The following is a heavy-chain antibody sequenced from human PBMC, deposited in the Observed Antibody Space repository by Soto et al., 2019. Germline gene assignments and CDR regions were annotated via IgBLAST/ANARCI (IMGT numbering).Heavy chain of an antibody. D-gene: IGHD3-10*01. CDR1: GFTFNNYA. CDR3: AKGSGATGSSSIYDY. Sequence: GSLRLSCEASGFTFNNYAMTWVRQAPGKGLEWVSRISGSADTTHYADSVKGRFTISRDNSKNTLFLRMSSLRAEDTAVYYCAKGSGATGSSSIYDYWGRGTLVTVSS. J-gene: IGHJ4*02. V-gene: IGHV3-23*01. CDR2: ISGSADTT.